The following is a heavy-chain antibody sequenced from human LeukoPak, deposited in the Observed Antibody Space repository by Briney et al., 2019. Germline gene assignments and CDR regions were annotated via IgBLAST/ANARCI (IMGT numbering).Heavy chain of an antibody. CDR2: IYYSGST. Sequence: PSETLSLTCTVSGGSISSSSYYWGWIRQPPGKGLEWIGSIYYSGSTYYNPSLKSRVTISVDTSKNQFSLKLSSVTAADTAVYYCVRTPLTYYDILTGYYKGWFDPWGQGTLVTVSS. CDR3: VRTPLTYYDILTGYYKGWFDP. D-gene: IGHD3-9*01. CDR1: GGSISSSSYY. V-gene: IGHV4-39*01. J-gene: IGHJ5*02.